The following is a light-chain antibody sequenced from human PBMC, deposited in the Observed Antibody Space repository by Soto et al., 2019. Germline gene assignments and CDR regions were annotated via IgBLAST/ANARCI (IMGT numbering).Light chain of an antibody. CDR3: AAWDDSHYGVV. Sequence: QSVLTQPPSASGTPGQRVTISCSGSSSNIGSNTVNWYQQLPGTAPKLLIYSNNQRPSGVPDRFSGSKSGTSASLAISGLQSEDEADYYCAAWDDSHYGVVFGGGTKVTVL. CDR1: SSNIGSNT. J-gene: IGLJ2*01. CDR2: SNN. V-gene: IGLV1-44*01.